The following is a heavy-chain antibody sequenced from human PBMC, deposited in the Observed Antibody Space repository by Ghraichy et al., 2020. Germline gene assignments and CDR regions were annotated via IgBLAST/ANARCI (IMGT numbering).Heavy chain of an antibody. CDR3: TTTGSGIVDY. V-gene: IGHV3-15*01. CDR2: IKSETDGGTT. Sequence: GGSLRLSCAASRFTFTNAWMSWVRQAPGKGLEWVGRIKSETDGGTTDYAAPVKGRFTISRDDSKNTLYLQMSSLKTEDTAVYYCTTTGSGIVDYWGQGTLVTVSS. CDR1: RFTFTNAW. D-gene: IGHD1-14*01. J-gene: IGHJ4*02.